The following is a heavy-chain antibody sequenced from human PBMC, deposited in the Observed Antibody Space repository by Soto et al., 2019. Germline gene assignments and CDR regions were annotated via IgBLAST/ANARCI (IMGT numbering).Heavy chain of an antibody. CDR2: IKGDGSEK. CDR3: AAGFPPDF. J-gene: IGHJ1*01. CDR1: RFTIGNYW. Sequence: EVLLVESGGGLVQPGGSLTLSCAASRFTIGNYWMNWVRQAPGKGLEWAANIKGDGSEKYYVGSVEGRFTSSRDNTKNSLDLQMNSLRVEDTAVYYCAAGFPPDFWGQGTLVTVSS. V-gene: IGHV3-7*01. D-gene: IGHD3-10*01.